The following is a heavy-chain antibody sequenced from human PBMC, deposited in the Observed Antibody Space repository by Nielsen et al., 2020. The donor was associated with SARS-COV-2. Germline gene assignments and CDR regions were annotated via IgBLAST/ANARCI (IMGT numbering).Heavy chain of an antibody. CDR1: GFTFGDFA. V-gene: IGHV3-21*01. CDR3: ARDQGIAVAGTGDGY. J-gene: IGHJ4*02. Sequence: GGSLRLSCTGSGFTFGDFAMNWVRQAPGKGLEWVSSISSSSSYIYYADSVKGRFTISRDNAKNSLYLQMNSLRAEDTAVYYCARDQGIAVAGTGDGYWGQGTLVTVSS. CDR2: ISSSSSYI. D-gene: IGHD6-19*01.